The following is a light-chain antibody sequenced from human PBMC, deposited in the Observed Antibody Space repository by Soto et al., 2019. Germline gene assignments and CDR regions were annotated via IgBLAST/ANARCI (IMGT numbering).Light chain of an antibody. V-gene: IGKV3-20*01. CDR2: GAS. Sequence: IVLTQSPGTLSLSPGEGATLSCRAGQSVSSYLAWYQQKPGQGPRLLIYGASSRAPGIPDRFSGSGSGTGFTLTINRLEPEDFAVYYCQQYGSSPPTFGQWTKVEIK. CDR1: QSVSSY. J-gene: IGKJ1*01. CDR3: QQYGSSPPT.